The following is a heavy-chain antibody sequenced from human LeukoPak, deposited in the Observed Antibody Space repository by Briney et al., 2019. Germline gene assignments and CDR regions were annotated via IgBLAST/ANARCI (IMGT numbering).Heavy chain of an antibody. D-gene: IGHD3-22*01. CDR3: ARSRWGSSGYYLDY. J-gene: IGHJ4*02. V-gene: IGHV3-48*03. CDR1: GFTFSSYE. Sequence: PGGSLRLSCAASGFTFSSYEMNWVRQAPGKGLEWVLYISSTGSTLYYADTLKGRFTISRDNSKNSQYLQMNSLRAEDTAVYYCARSRWGSSGYYLDYWGQGTLVTVS. CDR2: ISSTGSTL.